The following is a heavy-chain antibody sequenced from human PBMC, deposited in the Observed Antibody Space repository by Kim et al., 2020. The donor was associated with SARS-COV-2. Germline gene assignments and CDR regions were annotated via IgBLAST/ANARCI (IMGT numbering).Heavy chain of an antibody. V-gene: IGHV5-51*01. CDR1: GYSFTSYW. D-gene: IGHD6-19*01. J-gene: IGHJ3*02. CDR3: ARRPYSSGFHDAFDI. Sequence: GESLKISCKGSGYSFTSYWIGWVRQMPGKGLEWMGIIYPGDSDTRYSPSFQGQVTISADKSISTAYLQWSSLKASDTAMYYCARRPYSSGFHDAFDIWGQGTMVTVSS. CDR2: IYPGDSDT.